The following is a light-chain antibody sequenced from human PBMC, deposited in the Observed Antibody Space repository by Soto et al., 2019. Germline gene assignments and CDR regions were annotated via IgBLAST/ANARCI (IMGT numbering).Light chain of an antibody. CDR1: SSNIGSNY. J-gene: IGLJ7*01. V-gene: IGLV1-47*01. Sequence: QSVLTQPPSASGTPGQRVTISCSGSSSNIGSNYVYWYQQLPGTAPKLLIYRNNQRPSGVPDRFSGSKSGTSASLAISGLGSEDEAYYYCAAWDDSLRGAVFGGGTQLTVL. CDR2: RNN. CDR3: AAWDDSLRGAV.